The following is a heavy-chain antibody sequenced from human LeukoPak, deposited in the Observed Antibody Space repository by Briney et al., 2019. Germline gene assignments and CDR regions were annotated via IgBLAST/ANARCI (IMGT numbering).Heavy chain of an antibody. Sequence: GGSLRLSCAASGFTFTSYGMHWVRQAPGKGLEWVAVIWYDGTNKYYADSVKGRFTISRDTSNNMLYLQMNSLRAEDTAVYYCARVSESGNSDYWGQGTLVTVSS. D-gene: IGHD4-23*01. J-gene: IGHJ4*02. CDR1: GFTFTSYG. CDR3: ARVSESGNSDY. V-gene: IGHV3-33*08. CDR2: IWYDGTNK.